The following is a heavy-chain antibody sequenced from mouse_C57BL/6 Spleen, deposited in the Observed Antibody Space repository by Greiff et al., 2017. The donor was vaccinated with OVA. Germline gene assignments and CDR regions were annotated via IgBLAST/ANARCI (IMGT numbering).Heavy chain of an antibody. J-gene: IGHJ2*01. CDR3: ARTAGLGGDY. D-gene: IGHD3-1*01. CDR1: GFTFSDYG. Sequence: DVKLVESGGGLVKPGGSLKLSCAASGFTFSDYGMHWVRQAPEKGLEWVAYISSGSSTIYYADTVKGRFTISRDNAKNTLFLQMTSLRSEDTAMYYCARTAGLGGDYGGQGTTLTVSS. CDR2: ISSGSSTI. V-gene: IGHV5-17*01.